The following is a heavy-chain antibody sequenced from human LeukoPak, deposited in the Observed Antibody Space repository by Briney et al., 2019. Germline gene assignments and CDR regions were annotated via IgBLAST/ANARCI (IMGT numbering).Heavy chain of an antibody. Sequence: PGWSLRLSCAAAVFTFSRYAMSGVRQAPGKGLEWVSAISGSGGSTYYADSVKGRFTISRDNSKNTLYLQMNSLRAEDTAVYYCAKGRLLFPDYWGQGTLVTVSS. J-gene: IGHJ4*02. CDR1: VFTFSRYA. V-gene: IGHV3-23*01. CDR3: AKGRLLFPDY. CDR2: ISGSGGST.